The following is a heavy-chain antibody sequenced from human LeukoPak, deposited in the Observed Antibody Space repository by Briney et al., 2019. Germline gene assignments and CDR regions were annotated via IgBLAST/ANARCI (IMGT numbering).Heavy chain of an antibody. CDR3: ARDQTYCGGDCYDY. V-gene: IGHV3-7*01. Sequence: PGGSLRLSCAASGFTFSSYWMIWVRQAPGKGLEWVANIKQDGSEKYYVDSVKGRFTISRDNAKNSLYLQMNSLRAEDTAVDYCARDQTYCGGDCYDYWGQGTLVTVSS. D-gene: IGHD2-21*01. CDR1: GFTFSSYW. CDR2: IKQDGSEK. J-gene: IGHJ4*02.